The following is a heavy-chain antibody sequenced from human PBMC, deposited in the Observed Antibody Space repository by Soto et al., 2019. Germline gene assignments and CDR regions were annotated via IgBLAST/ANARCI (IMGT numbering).Heavy chain of an antibody. CDR2: IWYDGSNK. J-gene: IGHJ6*02. CDR3: ARDSPPYGMDV. Sequence: GGSLRLSCATSGFTFSNYWMSWVRQAPGKGLEWVAVIWYDGSNKYYADSVKGRFTISRDNSKNTLYLQMNSLRAEDTAVYYCARDSPPYGMDVWGQGTTVTVSS. V-gene: IGHV3-33*08. CDR1: GFTFSNYW.